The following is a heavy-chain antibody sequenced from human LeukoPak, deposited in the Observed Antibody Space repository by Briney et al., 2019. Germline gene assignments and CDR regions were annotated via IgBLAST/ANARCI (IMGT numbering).Heavy chain of an antibody. CDR1: GGSISSYY. D-gene: IGHD3-22*01. CDR2: IYYSGST. J-gene: IGHJ4*02. Sequence: SETLSLTCTVSGGSISSYYWSWIRQPPGKGLEWIGYIYYSGSTNYNPPLKSRVTISVDTSKNQFSLKLSSVTAADTAVYYCARAGYYDSSGFDYWGQGTLVTVSS. CDR3: ARAGYYDSSGFDY. V-gene: IGHV4-59*01.